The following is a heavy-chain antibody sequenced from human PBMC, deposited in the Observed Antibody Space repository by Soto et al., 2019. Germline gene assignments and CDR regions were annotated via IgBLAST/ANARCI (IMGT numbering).Heavy chain of an antibody. Sequence: VGSLRLSCAASGFTFSDYWMSWVRQTTGKGLEWVANIKTDGSETNYVDSVKGRFTISRDNAKKSVYLQMNSLRAEDTAVYYCARPTTYEYWGQGTLVTVSS. J-gene: IGHJ4*02. CDR1: GFTFSDYW. D-gene: IGHD1-26*01. V-gene: IGHV3-7*01. CDR3: ARPTTYEY. CDR2: IKTDGSET.